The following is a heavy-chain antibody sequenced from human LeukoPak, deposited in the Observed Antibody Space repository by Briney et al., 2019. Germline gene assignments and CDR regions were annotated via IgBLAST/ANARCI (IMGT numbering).Heavy chain of an antibody. D-gene: IGHD3-16*01. CDR2: ISYDGSNK. CDR3: AFTPDYVWRLNANWFDP. Sequence: GGSLRLSCAASGFTFSSYGMHWVRQAPGKGLEWVAVISYDGSNKYYADSVKGRFTISRDNSKNTLYLQMNSLRAEDTAVYYCAFTPDYVWRLNANWFDPWGQGTLVTVSS. J-gene: IGHJ5*02. V-gene: IGHV3-30*03. CDR1: GFTFSSYG.